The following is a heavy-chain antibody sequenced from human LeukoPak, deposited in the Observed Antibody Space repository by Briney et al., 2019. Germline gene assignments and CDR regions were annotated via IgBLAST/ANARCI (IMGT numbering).Heavy chain of an antibody. Sequence: PGGSLRLSCAASGFTFSSYSMNWVRQAPGKGLEWVSSISSSSSYIYYADSVKGRFTISRDNAKNSPYLQMNSLRAEDTAVYYCARDSHSSSSSFDYWGQGTLVTVSS. CDR2: ISSSSSYI. J-gene: IGHJ4*02. V-gene: IGHV3-21*01. D-gene: IGHD6-6*01. CDR3: ARDSHSSSSSFDY. CDR1: GFTFSSYS.